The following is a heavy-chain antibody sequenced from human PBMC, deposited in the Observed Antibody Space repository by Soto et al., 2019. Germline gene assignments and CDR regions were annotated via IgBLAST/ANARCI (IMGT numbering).Heavy chain of an antibody. CDR3: ARGHGGITVFGAPGHFDY. J-gene: IGHJ4*02. Sequence: SETLSLTCTVSGGSISSSSYYWGWIRKPPGKGLEWIGSVSYTGGTYYNPSLKSRVTISVDTSNNQFSLKLSSVSAADTAVYYCARGHGGITVFGAPGHFDYWGQGTLVTVSS. CDR2: VSYTGGT. V-gene: IGHV4-39*01. D-gene: IGHD3-3*01. CDR1: GGSISSSSYY.